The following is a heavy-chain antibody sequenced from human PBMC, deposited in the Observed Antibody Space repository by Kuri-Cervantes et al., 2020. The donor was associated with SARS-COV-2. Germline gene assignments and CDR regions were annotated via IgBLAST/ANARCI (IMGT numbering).Heavy chain of an antibody. V-gene: IGHV4-39*06. J-gene: IGHJ5*02. CDR3: ARSSGDIVVVPVFDP. Sequence: AETLSLTCTASGGSISSYYWGWIRQPPGKGLEWIGSIYYSGSTYYNPSLKSRVTISVDTSKNQFPLKLSSVTAADTAVYYCARSSGDIVVVPVFDPWGQGTLVTVSS. CDR2: IYYSGST. CDR1: GGSISSYY. D-gene: IGHD2-2*01.